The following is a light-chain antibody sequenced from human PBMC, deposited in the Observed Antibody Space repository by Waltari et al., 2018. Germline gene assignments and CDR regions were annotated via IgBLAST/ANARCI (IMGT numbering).Light chain of an antibody. J-gene: IGLJ3*02. V-gene: IGLV2-23*03. Sequence: QSALTQPASVSGSPGQSITISCTGTSSDVGSYNLVSWYQQHPGKAPKLMICEGSKRPSGVSNRFSGFKSGNTASLTISGLQAEDEADYYCCSYAGSRTFVVFGGGTKLTVL. CDR3: CSYAGSRTFVV. CDR2: EGS. CDR1: SSDVGSYNL.